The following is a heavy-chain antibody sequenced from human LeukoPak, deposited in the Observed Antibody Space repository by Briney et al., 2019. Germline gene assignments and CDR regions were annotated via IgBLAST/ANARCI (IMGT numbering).Heavy chain of an antibody. J-gene: IGHJ4*02. CDR1: GGSFSGYY. D-gene: IGHD3-3*01. CDR3: ARGVRFWSGYYRFGGAYYFDY. V-gene: IGHV4-34*01. Sequence: SETLSLTCAVYGGSFSGYYWSWIRQPPGKGLEWIGEINHSGSTNYNPSLKSRVTISVDTSKNQFSLKLSSVTAADTAVYYCARGVRFWSGYYRFGGAYYFDYWGQGTLVTVSS. CDR2: INHSGST.